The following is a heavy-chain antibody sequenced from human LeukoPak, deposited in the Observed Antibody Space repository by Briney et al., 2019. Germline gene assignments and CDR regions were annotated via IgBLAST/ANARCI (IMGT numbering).Heavy chain of an antibody. Sequence: SETLSLTCSVSGDSISRSSNYWGWIRQPPGKGLEWIASIDFNGNAEYNPSLKSRVTISVDTSKNQFSLKVTSLTTTDTAVYHCARLASGRPPLPTRWAWFDSWGQGILVTVSS. CDR1: GDSISRSSNY. CDR2: IDFNGNA. D-gene: IGHD3-10*01. J-gene: IGHJ5*01. V-gene: IGHV4-39*01. CDR3: ARLASGRPPLPTRWAWFDS.